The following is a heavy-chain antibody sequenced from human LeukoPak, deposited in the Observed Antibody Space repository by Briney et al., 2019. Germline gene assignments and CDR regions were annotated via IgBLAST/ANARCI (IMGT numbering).Heavy chain of an antibody. V-gene: IGHV3-66*01. CDR2: IYSGGST. Sequence: GGSLRLSCAASGFTFSSYAMHWVRQAPGKGLEWVSVIYSGGSTYYADSVKGRFTISRDNSKNTLYLQMNSLRAEDTAVYYCARDHGDYYDSSGYYYVDYWGQGTLVTVSS. CDR1: GFTFSSYA. J-gene: IGHJ4*02. D-gene: IGHD3-22*01. CDR3: ARDHGDYYDSSGYYYVDY.